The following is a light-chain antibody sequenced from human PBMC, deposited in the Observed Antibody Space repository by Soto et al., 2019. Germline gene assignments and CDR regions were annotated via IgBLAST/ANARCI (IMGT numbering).Light chain of an antibody. CDR2: DAS. Sequence: EIVLTQSPSTLSLSPGERETISCSASQRVSSYLAWYQQKPGQAPRLLIYDASNRATGIPARFSGSGSGTDFTLTISSLEPEDFAVYYCQQRSNWPITFGQGTPLEIK. V-gene: IGKV3-11*01. CDR1: QRVSSY. J-gene: IGKJ5*01. CDR3: QQRSNWPIT.